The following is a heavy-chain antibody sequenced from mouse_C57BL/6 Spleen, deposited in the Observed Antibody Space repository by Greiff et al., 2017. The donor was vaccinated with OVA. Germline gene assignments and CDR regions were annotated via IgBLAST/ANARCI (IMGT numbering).Heavy chain of an antibody. V-gene: IGHV5-4*01. CDR3: AKYPGSGLIRCDLDY. Sequence: EVHLVESGGGLVKPGGSLKLSCAASGFTFSSYAMSWVRQTPEKSLEWVATISDGGSYTYYPDNVKGRFTISRDNAKHNLYLQLSHLKSGDTDVDSCAKYPGSGLIRCDLDYWGTGTSVTVSS. D-gene: IGHD1-1*01. CDR1: GFTFSSYA. J-gene: IGHJ4*01. CDR2: ISDGGSYT.